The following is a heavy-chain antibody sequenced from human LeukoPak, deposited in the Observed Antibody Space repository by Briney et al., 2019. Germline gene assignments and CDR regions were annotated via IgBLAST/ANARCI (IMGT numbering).Heavy chain of an antibody. V-gene: IGHV1-18*01. J-gene: IGHJ4*02. CDR1: GYSFTIYG. Sequence: ASVTVSCKASGYSFTIYGISWVRQAPRQGLEWMGWISAYNGNTNYAQKLQGRVTMTTDTSTSTAYMELRSLRSDDTAVYYCARDWGYCSSTSCYLGWGQGSLVTVSS. CDR3: ARDWGYCSSTSCYLG. CDR2: ISAYNGNT. D-gene: IGHD2-2*01.